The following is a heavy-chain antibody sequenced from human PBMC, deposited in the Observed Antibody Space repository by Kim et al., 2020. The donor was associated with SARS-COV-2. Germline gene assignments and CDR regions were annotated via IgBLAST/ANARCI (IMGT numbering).Heavy chain of an antibody. CDR1: GFTFSSFA. V-gene: IGHV3-23*01. CDR2: IAAGGGST. J-gene: IGHJ4*02. D-gene: IGHD3-16*01. CDR3: AASLGALYSFNY. Sequence: GGSLRLSCAASGFTFSSFAMTWVRQRPGRGLEWVSHIAAGGGSTYTPAVKGRATISRDNSKRTVYLSLDDMGPDDTAFYYCAASLGALYSFNYWGQGALV.